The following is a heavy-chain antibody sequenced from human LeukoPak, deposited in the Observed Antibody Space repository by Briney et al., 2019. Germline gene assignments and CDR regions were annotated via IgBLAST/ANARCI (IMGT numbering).Heavy chain of an antibody. D-gene: IGHD3-22*01. CDR1: GGSISSGSYY. J-gene: IGHJ3*02. CDR2: IYTSGST. Sequence: PSQTLSLTCTVSGGSISSGSYYWSWIRQPAGKGLEWIGRIYTSGSTNYNPSLKSRVTISVDTSKNQFSLKLSSVTAADTAVYYCASPYDSSGYYFGVGAFDIWGQGTMVTVSS. V-gene: IGHV4-61*02. CDR3: ASPYDSSGYYFGVGAFDI.